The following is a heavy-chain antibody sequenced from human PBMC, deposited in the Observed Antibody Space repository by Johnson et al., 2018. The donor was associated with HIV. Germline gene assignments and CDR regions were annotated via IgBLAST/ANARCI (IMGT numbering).Heavy chain of an antibody. D-gene: IGHD2-21*02. V-gene: IGHV3-66*01. CDR1: GFTVSSNY. CDR2: IYSGGST. J-gene: IGHJ3*02. Sequence: VQLVESGGGLVQPGGSLRLSCAASGFTVSSNYMSWVRQAPGKGLEWVSVIYSGGSTYYADSVKGRFTISRDNSKNTLYLQMNSLRAEDTAEYYCARDHRAYCGGDCYSDAFDIWGQGTMVTVSS. CDR3: ARDHRAYCGGDCYSDAFDI.